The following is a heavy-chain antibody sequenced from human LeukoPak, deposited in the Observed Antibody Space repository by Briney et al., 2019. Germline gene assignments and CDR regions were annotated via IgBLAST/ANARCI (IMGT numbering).Heavy chain of an antibody. CDR3: ARGIGYSYGYEDY. CDR1: GFTFSSYA. Sequence: PGGSLRLSCAASGFTFSSYAMSWVRQAPGKGLEWVSAISGSGTNTYYADSVKGRFTISRDNAKNSLYLQMNSLRAEDTALYYCARGIGYSYGYEDYWGQGTLVTVSS. CDR2: ISGSGTNT. D-gene: IGHD5-18*01. J-gene: IGHJ4*02. V-gene: IGHV3-23*01.